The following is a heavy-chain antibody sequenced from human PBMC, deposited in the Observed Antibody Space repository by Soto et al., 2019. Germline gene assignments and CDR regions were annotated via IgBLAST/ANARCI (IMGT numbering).Heavy chain of an antibody. V-gene: IGHV4-59*01. CDR2: IYYSGST. J-gene: IGHJ5*02. CDR3: ARGLYYDILTGYYPFDP. CDR1: GGSISSYY. D-gene: IGHD3-9*01. Sequence: PSETLSLTCTVSGGSISSYYWSWIRQPPGKGLEWIGYIYYSGSTNYNPSLKGRVTISVDTSKNQFSLKLSSVTAADTAVYYCARGLYYDILTGYYPFDPWGQGTLVTVSS.